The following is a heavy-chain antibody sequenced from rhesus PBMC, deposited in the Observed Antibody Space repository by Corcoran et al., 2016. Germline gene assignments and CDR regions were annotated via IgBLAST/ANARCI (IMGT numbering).Heavy chain of an antibody. J-gene: IGHJ4*01. CDR2: KSGSSGST. V-gene: IGHV4-65*01. D-gene: IGHD3-22*01. CDR1: GGSISRSTW. CDR3: ARGGWSDYSIFDY. Sequence: QVQLQESGPGLVKPSETLSLTCAVSGGSISRSTWWSWIRQPPGKGLEWIGYKSGSSGSTYYNPSLKRRVTISTDTSKNQCARKLSSVTAADTAVDYWARGGWSDYSIFDYWGQGVLVTVSS.